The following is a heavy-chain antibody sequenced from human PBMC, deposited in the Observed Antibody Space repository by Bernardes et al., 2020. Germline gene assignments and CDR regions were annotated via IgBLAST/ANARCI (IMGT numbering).Heavy chain of an antibody. J-gene: IGHJ1*01. Sequence: GGSLRLSCVASGFTFSSYGLSWVRQAPGKGLEWVSGMSNYGGSTHYADSVRGRFTISRDNSKNTLYLQMNSLRVEDTAIYYCAKDFEGSEAKEFWGQGTLVTVSS. CDR2: MSNYGGST. V-gene: IGHV3-23*01. D-gene: IGHD3-10*01. CDR1: GFTFSSYG. CDR3: AKDFEGSEAKEF.